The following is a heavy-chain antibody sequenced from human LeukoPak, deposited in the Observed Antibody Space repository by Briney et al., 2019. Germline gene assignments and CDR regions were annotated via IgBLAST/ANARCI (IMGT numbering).Heavy chain of an antibody. D-gene: IGHD5-18*01. V-gene: IGHV3-30*14. CDR1: GFTFSSYA. J-gene: IGHJ4*02. CDR3: ARTRVTPGIRGLQMRYFDH. CDR2: ISYDGSNK. Sequence: PGRSLRLSCAASGFTFSSYAMHWVRQAPGKGLEWVAVISYDGSNKYYADSVKGRFTISRENGKNSVYLQVNSLRVDDSAVYYCARTRVTPGIRGLQMRYFDHWGQGTLVTVSS.